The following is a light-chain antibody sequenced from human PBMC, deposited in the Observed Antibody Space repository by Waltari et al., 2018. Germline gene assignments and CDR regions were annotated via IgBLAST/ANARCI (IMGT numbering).Light chain of an antibody. CDR2: GAS. V-gene: IGKV3-15*01. CDR1: QSIRSN. CDR3: QQYDNWLGT. Sequence: EIVMTQSPATLSVFPGERATLSCRASQSIRSNLAWYQHKPGQAPSLLIYGASTRATGSPARFSGSGSGTEFTLTISSLQSEDFAVYFCQQYDNWLGTFGQGTKVEIK. J-gene: IGKJ1*01.